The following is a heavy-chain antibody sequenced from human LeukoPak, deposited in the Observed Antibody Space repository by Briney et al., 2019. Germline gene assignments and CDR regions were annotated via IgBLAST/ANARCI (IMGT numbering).Heavy chain of an antibody. CDR2: IYYSGST. J-gene: IGHJ3*02. Sequence: SETLSLTCTVSGGSISSSSYYWGWIRQPPGKGLEWIGSIYYSGSTYYNPSLKSRVTMSVDTSKNQFSLKLSSVTAADTAVYYCARGSGYNWNEEVSAFDIWGQGTMVTVSS. CDR3: ARGSGYNWNEEVSAFDI. D-gene: IGHD1-1*01. V-gene: IGHV4-39*07. CDR1: GGSISSSSYY.